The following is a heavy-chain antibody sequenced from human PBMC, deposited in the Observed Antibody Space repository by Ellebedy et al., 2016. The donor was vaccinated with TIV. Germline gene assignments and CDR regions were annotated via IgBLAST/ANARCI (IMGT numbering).Heavy chain of an antibody. CDR1: GFSLSPRGMC. V-gene: IGHV2-70*01. CDR3: ARMTYGDFGGDLEF. CDR2: LDWADGK. Sequence: SGPTLVXPTQTLTLTCIFSGFSLSPRGMCVTWIRQPPGKALEWLALLDWADGKYYSTSLKTRLSISKDTSKNQVVLTMTNMNPVDTATYYCARMTYGDFGGDLEFWGQGTLVTVSS. J-gene: IGHJ4*02. D-gene: IGHD4-17*01.